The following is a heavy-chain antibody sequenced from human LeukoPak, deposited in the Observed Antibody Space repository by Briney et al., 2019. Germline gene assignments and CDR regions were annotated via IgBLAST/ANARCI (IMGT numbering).Heavy chain of an antibody. CDR1: GFTFSSYA. Sequence: QPGGSLRLSCAASGFTFSSYAMSWVRQAPGKGLEWVSVISDSGGSTYYADSVKGRFTISRDKSKNSLYLQMNSLRIEDTALYYCATERLKYFDYWGQGTLVTVSS. CDR2: ISDSGGST. J-gene: IGHJ4*02. CDR3: ATERLKYFDY. V-gene: IGHV3-23*01.